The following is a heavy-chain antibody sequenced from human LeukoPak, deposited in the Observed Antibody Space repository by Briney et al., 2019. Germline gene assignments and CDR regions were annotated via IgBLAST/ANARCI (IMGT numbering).Heavy chain of an antibody. D-gene: IGHD3-22*01. CDR2: IYYSGST. CDR1: GGSISSYY. Sequence: SETLSLTCTVSGGSISSYYWSWIRQPPGKGLEWIGYIYYSGSTNYNPSLKSRVTMSVDTSKNQFSLKLSSVTAADTAVYYCARDHYYDSSGSPTRGAFDIWGQGTMVTVSS. CDR3: ARDHYYDSSGSPTRGAFDI. J-gene: IGHJ3*02. V-gene: IGHV4-59*12.